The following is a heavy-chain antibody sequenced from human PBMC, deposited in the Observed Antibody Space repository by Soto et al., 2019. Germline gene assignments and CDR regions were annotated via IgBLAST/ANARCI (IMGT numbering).Heavy chain of an antibody. CDR1: GFTFDDYA. Sequence: PGGSLRLSCAASGFTFDDYAMHWVRQAPGKGLEWVSGISWNSGSIGYADPVKGRFTISRDNAKNSLYLQMNSLRAEDTALYYCAKEGPPDYYGSGSPYLDYWGQGTLVTVSS. CDR3: AKEGPPDYYGSGSPYLDY. V-gene: IGHV3-9*01. CDR2: ISWNSGSI. J-gene: IGHJ4*02. D-gene: IGHD3-10*01.